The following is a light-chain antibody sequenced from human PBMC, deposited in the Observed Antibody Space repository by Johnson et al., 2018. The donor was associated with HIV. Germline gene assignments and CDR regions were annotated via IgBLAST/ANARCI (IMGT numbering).Light chain of an antibody. Sequence: QSVLTQPPSVSAAPGQKVTISCSGNSSNIENNYVSWYQQLPGTAPKLLIYDNNKRPSGIPDRFSGSKSGTSATLGLTGLQTWDEADYYCGTWDSSLIASYVFGTGTKVTVL. V-gene: IGLV1-51*01. CDR1: SSNIENNY. CDR2: DNN. J-gene: IGLJ1*01. CDR3: GTWDSSLIASYV.